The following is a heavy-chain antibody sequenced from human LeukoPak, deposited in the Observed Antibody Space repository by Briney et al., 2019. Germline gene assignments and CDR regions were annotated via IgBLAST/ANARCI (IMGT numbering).Heavy chain of an antibody. CDR3: AKRSAAGTVGYFDY. CDR2: ISWNSGTI. J-gene: IGHJ4*02. D-gene: IGHD6-13*01. V-gene: IGHV3-9*01. Sequence: GGSLRLSCAASGFTFDDYAMHWVRQAPGKGLEWVSGISWNSGTIYYADSVKGRFTIPRDDAKNSLYLQMNSLRPEDTALYYCAKRSAAGTVGYFDYWGQGTLVTVSS. CDR1: GFTFDDYA.